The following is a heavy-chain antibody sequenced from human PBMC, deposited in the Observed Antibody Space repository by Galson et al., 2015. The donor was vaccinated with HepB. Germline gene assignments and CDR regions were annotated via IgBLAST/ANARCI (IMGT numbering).Heavy chain of an antibody. CDR2: ISYDGSNK. D-gene: IGHD2-8*01. CDR3: VTSLTRLGYCTNGVCSLGDYYGMDV. Sequence: SLRLSCAASGFTFSSYGMHWVRQAPGKGLEWVAVISYDGSNKYYADSVKGRFTISRDNAKNSLYLQMNSLRAEDTAVYYCVTSLTRLGYCTNGVCSLGDYYGMDVWGQGTTVTVSS. V-gene: IGHV3-30*03. CDR1: GFTFSSYG. J-gene: IGHJ6*02.